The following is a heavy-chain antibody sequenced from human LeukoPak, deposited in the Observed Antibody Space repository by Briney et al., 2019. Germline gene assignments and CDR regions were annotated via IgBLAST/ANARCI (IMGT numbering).Heavy chain of an antibody. V-gene: IGHV4-31*03. Sequence: TSETLSLTCTVSGDSISSGGYYWRWIRQHPGKGLEWIECIYYSESLYYHPSIKSRVSISVDTSKNQFSMKLSSVTAADTAVYYCARVRQKYNWNYWFDPWGQGTLVTVSS. CDR1: GDSISSGGYY. CDR2: IYYSESL. CDR3: ARVRQKYNWNYWFDP. D-gene: IGHD1-7*01. J-gene: IGHJ5*02.